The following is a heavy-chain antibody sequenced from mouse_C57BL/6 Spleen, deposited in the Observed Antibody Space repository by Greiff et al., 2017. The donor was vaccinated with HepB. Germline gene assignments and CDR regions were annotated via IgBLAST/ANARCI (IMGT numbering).Heavy chain of an antibody. D-gene: IGHD2-3*01. CDR1: GYSITSGYY. V-gene: IGHV3-6*01. Sequence: VQLQESGPGLVKPSQSLSLTCSVTGYSITSGYYWNWIRQFPGNKLEWMGYISYDGSNNYNPSLKNRISITRDTSKNQFFLKLNSVTTEDTATYYCAREMVNYAMDYWGQGTSVTVSS. J-gene: IGHJ4*01. CDR3: AREMVNYAMDY. CDR2: ISYDGSN.